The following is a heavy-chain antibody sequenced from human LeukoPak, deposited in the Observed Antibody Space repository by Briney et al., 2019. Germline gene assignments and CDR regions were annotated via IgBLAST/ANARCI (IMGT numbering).Heavy chain of an antibody. CDR3: ARDPLRYLRVGHYDY. Sequence: PGGSLRLSCAASEFTFSTSAMNWVRQVPGKGLEWVSSIDYDSSHIYYAASVRGRFTISRDNARNSVYLQINSLRVEDTAVYYCARDPLRYLRVGHYDYWGQGTLVAVSS. CDR1: EFTFSTSA. CDR2: IDYDSSHI. D-gene: IGHD3-9*01. V-gene: IGHV3-21*01. J-gene: IGHJ4*02.